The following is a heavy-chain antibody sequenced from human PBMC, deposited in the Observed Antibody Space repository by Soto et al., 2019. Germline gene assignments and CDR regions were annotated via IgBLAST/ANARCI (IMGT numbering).Heavy chain of an antibody. D-gene: IGHD1-26*01. V-gene: IGHV1-3*01. CDR1: GGTFSSYA. Sequence: ASVKVSCKASGGTFSSYAISWVRQAPGQRLEWMGWINAGNGNTKYSQKFQGRVTITRDTSASTAYMELSSLRSEDTAVYYCARGGSLYWYFNLWGRGTLVTVSS. CDR3: ARGGSLYWYFNL. CDR2: INAGNGNT. J-gene: IGHJ2*01.